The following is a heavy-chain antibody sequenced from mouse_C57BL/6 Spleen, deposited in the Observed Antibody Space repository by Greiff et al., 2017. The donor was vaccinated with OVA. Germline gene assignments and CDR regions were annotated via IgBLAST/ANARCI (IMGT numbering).Heavy chain of an antibody. J-gene: IGHJ2*01. CDR1: GYAFTNYL. CDR2: INPGSGGT. Sequence: GQLQQSGAELVRPGTSVKVSCKASGYAFTNYLIEWVKQRPGQGLEWIGVINPGSGGTNYNEKFKGKATLTADKSSSTAYMQLSSLTSEDSAVYFCARSGTGKGYWGQGTTLTVSS. CDR3: ARSGTGKGY. V-gene: IGHV1-54*01. D-gene: IGHD4-1*01.